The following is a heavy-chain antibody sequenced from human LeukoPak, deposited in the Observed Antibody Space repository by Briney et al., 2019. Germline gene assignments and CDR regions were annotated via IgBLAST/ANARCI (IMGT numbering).Heavy chain of an antibody. J-gene: IGHJ4*02. D-gene: IGHD3-10*01. CDR3: ARGWYYYGSGSYYNIVGFYFDY. CDR1: GFTFSSYA. Sequence: PGGSLRLSCAASGFTFSSYAMSWVRQAPGKGLEWVSLISGSGGSTYYADSVKGRFTISRDNSKNTLYLQMNSLRAEDTAVYYCARGWYYYGSGSYYNIVGFYFDYWGQGTLVTVSS. CDR2: ISGSGGST. V-gene: IGHV3-23*01.